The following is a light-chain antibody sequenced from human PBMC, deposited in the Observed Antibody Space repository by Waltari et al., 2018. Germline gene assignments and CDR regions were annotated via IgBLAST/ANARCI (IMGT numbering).Light chain of an antibody. CDR2: TAS. CDR3: QQSYITPYT. CDR1: QSITSH. V-gene: IGKV1-39*01. Sequence: DIKMTQAPSPLSASVEDRVTMTCRASQSITSHLNWFQQQQGKAPKLLIHTASSLQSGVPSRFSGSGSGTHFTLTITSLQPEDFATYFCQQSYITPYTFGQGTKLEIK. J-gene: IGKJ2*01.